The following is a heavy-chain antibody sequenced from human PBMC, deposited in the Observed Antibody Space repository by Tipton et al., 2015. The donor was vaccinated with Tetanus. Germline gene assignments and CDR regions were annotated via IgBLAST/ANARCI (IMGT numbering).Heavy chain of an antibody. CDR2: IGHGGTPK. V-gene: IGHV3-30*02. J-gene: IGHJ4*02. D-gene: IGHD3-3*01. CDR1: GFSITDSG. Sequence: GSLRLSCAASGFSITDSGLHWVRQAPGLRLEWLAFIGHGGTPKLYAGSVKGRFTISRDYSKNTVFLDMSNLRAEDTALYYCAKDLEWSFDYWGQGTRVTVSS. CDR3: AKDLEWSFDY.